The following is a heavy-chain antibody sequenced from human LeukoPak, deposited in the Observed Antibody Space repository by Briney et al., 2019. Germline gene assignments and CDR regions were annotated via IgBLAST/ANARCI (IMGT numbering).Heavy chain of an antibody. CDR2: INPNSGGT. D-gene: IGHD3-10*01. V-gene: IGHV1-2*04. Sequence: ASVKVSCKASGYTFTGYYMHWVRQAPGQGLEWMGWINPNSGGTNYAQKFQGWVTTTRDTSISTAYMELSRLRSDDTAVYYCARSDGSGEQFDYWGQGTLVTVSS. CDR1: GYTFTGYY. CDR3: ARSDGSGEQFDY. J-gene: IGHJ4*02.